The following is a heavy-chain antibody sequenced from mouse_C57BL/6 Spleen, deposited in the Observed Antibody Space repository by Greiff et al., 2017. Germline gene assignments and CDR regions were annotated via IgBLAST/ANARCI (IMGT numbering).Heavy chain of an antibody. CDR2: ISDGGSYT. CDR3: ARDLETLFAY. V-gene: IGHV5-4*01. Sequence: EVKLMESGGGLVKPGGSLKLSCAASGFTFSSYAMSWVRQTPEKRLEWVATISDGGSYTYYPDNVKGRFTISRDNAKNNLYLQMSHLKSEDTAMYYCARDLETLFAYWGQGTLVTVSA. D-gene: IGHD3-2*01. CDR1: GFTFSSYA. J-gene: IGHJ3*01.